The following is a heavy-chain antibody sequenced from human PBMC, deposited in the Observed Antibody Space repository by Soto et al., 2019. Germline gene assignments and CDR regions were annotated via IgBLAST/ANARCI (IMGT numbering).Heavy chain of an antibody. J-gene: IGHJ4*02. CDR3: ARDNGAVTAEYYFDY. Sequence: QVQLVESGGGVVQPGRSLRLSCAASGFTFSSYAMHWVRQAPGKGLEWVAVISYDGSNKYYADTVKGRFTISRDNSKNTLYLQMNSPRAEDTAVYYCARDNGAVTAEYYFDYWGQGTLVTVYS. D-gene: IGHD2-8*01. CDR2: ISYDGSNK. V-gene: IGHV3-30-3*01. CDR1: GFTFSSYA.